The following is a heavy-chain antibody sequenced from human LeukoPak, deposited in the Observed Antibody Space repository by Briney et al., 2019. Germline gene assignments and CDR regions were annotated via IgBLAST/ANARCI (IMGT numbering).Heavy chain of an antibody. CDR1: GFTFSSYG. J-gene: IGHJ4*02. V-gene: IGHV3-30*02. CDR2: IRYDGSDK. CDR3: AKDQDFGVVIIEFDY. D-gene: IGHD3-3*01. Sequence: GGSLRLSCAASGFTFSSYGMHWARQAPGKGLEWVAFIRYDGSDKYYADSVKGRFTISRDNSKNTLYLQMNSLRAEDTAVYYCAKDQDFGVVIIEFDYWGQGTLVTVSS.